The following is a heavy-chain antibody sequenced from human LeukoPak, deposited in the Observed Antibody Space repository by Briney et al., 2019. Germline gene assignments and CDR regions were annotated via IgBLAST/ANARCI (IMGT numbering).Heavy chain of an antibody. D-gene: IGHD7-27*01. J-gene: IGHJ4*02. CDR2: ISYDGSNK. Sequence: PGGSLRLSCAASGFTFSGYGMSWVRQAPGKGLEWVALISYDGSNKYYADSVKGRFTISRDNAKNSLYLQMNSLRAEDTAVYYCARDEALGYWGQGTLVTVSS. CDR1: GFTFSGYG. V-gene: IGHV3-30*03. CDR3: ARDEALGY.